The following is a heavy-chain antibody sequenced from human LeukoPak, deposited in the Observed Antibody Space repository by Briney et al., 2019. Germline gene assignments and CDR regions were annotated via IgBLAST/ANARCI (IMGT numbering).Heavy chain of an antibody. J-gene: IGHJ4*02. V-gene: IGHV3-23*01. CDR1: GFTFSSYA. Sequence: GGSLRLSCAASGFTFSSYAMSWVRQAPGKGLEWVSAISGSGGSTYYADSVKGRFTISRDNSTKTLYLQMNSLRAEDTAVYYCASFGVVLSGCFDYWGQGTLVTVSS. CDR2: ISGSGGST. D-gene: IGHD3-3*01. CDR3: ASFGVVLSGCFDY.